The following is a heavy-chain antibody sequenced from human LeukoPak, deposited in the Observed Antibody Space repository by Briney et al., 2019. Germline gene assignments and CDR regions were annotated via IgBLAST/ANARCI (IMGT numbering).Heavy chain of an antibody. J-gene: IGHJ4*02. D-gene: IGHD2-8*01. CDR1: GFTFSSYA. CDR3: AREMEGFDY. CDR2: IKQDGSEK. Sequence: PGGSLRLSCAASGFTFSSYAMSWVRQAPGKGLEWVANIKQDGSEKSYVDSVKGRFTISRDNAKNSLYLQMDSLRAEDTAVYYCAREMEGFDYWGQGTLVTVSS. V-gene: IGHV3-7*01.